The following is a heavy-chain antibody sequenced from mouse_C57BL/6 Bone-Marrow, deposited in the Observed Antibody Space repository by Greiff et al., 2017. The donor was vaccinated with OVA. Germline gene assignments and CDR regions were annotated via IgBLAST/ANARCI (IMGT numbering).Heavy chain of an antibody. V-gene: IGHV1-81*01. CDR1: GYTFTSYG. CDR3: ASRSDYDDGGPWFAY. D-gene: IGHD2-4*01. CDR2: IYPRSGNT. J-gene: IGHJ3*01. Sequence: QVQLQQSGAELARPGASVKLSCKASGYTFTSYGISWVKQRTGQGLEWIGEIYPRSGNTYYNEKFKGKATLTADKSSSTAYMELRSLTSEDSAVYFCASRSDYDDGGPWFAYWGQGTLVTVSA.